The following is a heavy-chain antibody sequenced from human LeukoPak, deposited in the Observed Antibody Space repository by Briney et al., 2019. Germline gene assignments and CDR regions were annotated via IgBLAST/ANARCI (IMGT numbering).Heavy chain of an antibody. CDR1: GFTFSSYW. Sequence: GGSLRLSCAASGFTFSSYWMHWVRHAPGKGLVWVSRINSDGSSTSYADSVKGRFTISRDNAKNTLYLQMNSLRAEDTAVYYCANAYYYDSSGYPGYYFDYWGQGTLVTVSS. V-gene: IGHV3-74*01. CDR2: INSDGSST. CDR3: ANAYYYDSSGYPGYYFDY. J-gene: IGHJ4*02. D-gene: IGHD3-22*01.